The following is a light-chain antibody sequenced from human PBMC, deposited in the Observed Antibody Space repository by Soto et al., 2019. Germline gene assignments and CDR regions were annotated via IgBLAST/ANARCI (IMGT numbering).Light chain of an antibody. J-gene: IGLJ1*01. Sequence: QSLLTQPASVSGSPGQSITISCSGTSSNIGGYNVVSWYQQHPGKAPKVIVYEGIKRPSGVSDRFSGSTSGSTSSLTISGLQAEDEAEYYCCSYVGATTYVFGRGTKGTV. V-gene: IGLV2-23*01. CDR2: EGI. CDR3: CSYVGATTYV. CDR1: SSNIGGYNV.